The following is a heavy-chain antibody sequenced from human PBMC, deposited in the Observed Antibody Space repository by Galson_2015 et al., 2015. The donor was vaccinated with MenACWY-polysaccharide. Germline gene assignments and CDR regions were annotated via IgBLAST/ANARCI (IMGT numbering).Heavy chain of an antibody. J-gene: IGHJ4*02. V-gene: IGHV3-23*01. CDR1: GCTFSTYA. CDR2: ISGNGGRA. D-gene: IGHD5-18*01. CDR3: AKTRGGDTASDS. Sequence: SVKLSCEASGCTFSTYAMSWVRQAPGEGPEWICFISGNGGRAEYVEYVQGRVTLTADKSTNTLDLQMNSLRAEDTDVYYCAKTRGGDTASDSWGQVTLVTVSS.